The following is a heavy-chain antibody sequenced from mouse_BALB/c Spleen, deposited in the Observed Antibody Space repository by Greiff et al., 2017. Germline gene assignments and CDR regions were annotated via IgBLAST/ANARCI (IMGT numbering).Heavy chain of an antibody. CDR2: INPYNDGT. V-gene: IGHV1-14*01. CDR1: GYTFTSYV. Sequence: VQLKESGPELVKPGASVKMSCKASGYTFTSYVMHWVKQKPGQGLEWIGYINPYNDGTKYNEKFKGKATLTSDKSSSTAYMELSSLTSEDSAVYYCARWDHYGYGAMDYWGQGTSVTVSS. J-gene: IGHJ4*01. CDR3: ARWDHYGYGAMDY. D-gene: IGHD1-2*01.